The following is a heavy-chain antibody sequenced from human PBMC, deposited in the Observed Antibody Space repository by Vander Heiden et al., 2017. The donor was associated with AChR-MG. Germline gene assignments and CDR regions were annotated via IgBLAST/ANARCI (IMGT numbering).Heavy chain of an antibody. J-gene: IGHJ4*02. V-gene: IGHV3-15*01. D-gene: IGHD3-22*01. CDR2: IKSKTDGGTT. CDR3: TTGLASDYYDSGMFDY. CDR1: GFTVSNAW. Sequence: EVQLVESGGGLVKPGGSLRLSCPASGFTVSNAWRSLGGQAPGNGLGWVGRIKSKTDGGTTDYAAPVKGRFTISRDDSKNTLYLQMSSLKTEDTAVYYCTTGLASDYYDSGMFDYWGQGTLVTVSS.